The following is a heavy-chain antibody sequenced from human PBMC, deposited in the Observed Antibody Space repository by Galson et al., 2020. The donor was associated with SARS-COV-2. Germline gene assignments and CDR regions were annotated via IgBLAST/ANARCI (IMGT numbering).Heavy chain of an antibody. J-gene: IGHJ4*02. CDR3: ARLFQPTSSSQV. Sequence: SATLSLTCTVSGGSTSSYYWSWLRQPAGKGLEWIGRISASGSTDYNPSLESRVTMSLDTSKNQFSLKLSSVTAADTAVYFCARLFQPTSSSQVWGQGTLVTVSS. V-gene: IGHV4-4*07. CDR2: ISASGST. D-gene: IGHD6-6*01. CDR1: GGSTSSYY.